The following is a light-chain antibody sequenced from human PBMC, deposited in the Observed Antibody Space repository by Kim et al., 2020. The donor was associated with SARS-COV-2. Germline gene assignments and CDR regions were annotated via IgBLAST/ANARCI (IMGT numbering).Light chain of an antibody. CDR2: DAS. CDR1: LSVSSY. Sequence: LPPEERATPSCRVSLSVSSYSACYQHQPGHARTLPIYDASSRATAIPARVSGSGSGTSFTLTIGCLVPEDFAVYYCQQRSNWSWTFCQGTTVDIK. V-gene: IGKV3-11*01. J-gene: IGKJ1*01. CDR3: QQRSNWSWT.